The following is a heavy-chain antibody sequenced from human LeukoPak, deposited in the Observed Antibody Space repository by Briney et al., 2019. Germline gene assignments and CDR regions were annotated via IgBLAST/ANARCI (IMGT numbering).Heavy chain of an antibody. CDR2: IYYSGST. CDR3: ARVAQLWLIDY. D-gene: IGHD5-18*01. V-gene: IGHV4-59*01. J-gene: IGHJ4*02. CDR1: GFTFNYYA. Sequence: GSLRLSCAASGFTFNYYAVSWVRQPPGKGLEWIGYIYYSGSTNYNPSLKSRVTISVDTSKNQFSLKLSSVTAADTVVYYCARVAQLWLIDYWGQGTLVTVPS.